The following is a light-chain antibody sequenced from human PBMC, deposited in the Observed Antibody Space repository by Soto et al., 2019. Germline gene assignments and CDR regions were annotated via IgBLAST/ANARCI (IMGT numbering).Light chain of an antibody. CDR1: SSDVGAYDF. Sequence: QSVLTQPASVSGSPGQSITISCTGTSSDVGAYDFVSWYQHHPGKAPKLMIFGVTNRPSGVSDRFSGSKSGNTASLTISGLQAEDEADYFCSSYSTSNTPSVFGSGTKVTVL. CDR3: SSYSTSNTPSV. J-gene: IGLJ1*01. V-gene: IGLV2-14*01. CDR2: GVT.